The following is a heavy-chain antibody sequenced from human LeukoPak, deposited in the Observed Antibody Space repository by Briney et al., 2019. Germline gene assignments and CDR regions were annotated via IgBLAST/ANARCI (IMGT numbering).Heavy chain of an antibody. Sequence: GGSLRLSCAASGFTFSSYAMHWVRQAPGKGLEWVAVISYDGSNKYYADSVKGRFTISRDNSKNTLYLQMNSLRAEDTAVYCCARDRGLMVRGVKDYWGQGTLVTVSS. CDR2: ISYDGSNK. V-gene: IGHV3-30-3*01. CDR1: GFTFSSYA. J-gene: IGHJ4*02. D-gene: IGHD3-10*01. CDR3: ARDRGLMVRGVKDY.